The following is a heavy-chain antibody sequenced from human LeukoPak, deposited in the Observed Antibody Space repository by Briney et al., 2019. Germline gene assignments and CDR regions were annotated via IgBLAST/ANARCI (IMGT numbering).Heavy chain of an antibody. D-gene: IGHD2-2*01. CDR1: GFTFSSYV. CDR3: AREYCSSTSCYSDY. Sequence: PGRSLRLSCAASGFTFSSYVMHWVRQAPGKGLEWVAVIWYDGSNKYYADSVKGRFTISRDNSKNTLYLQMNSLRAEDTAVYYCAREYCSSTSCYSDYWGQGTLVTVSS. J-gene: IGHJ4*02. CDR2: IWYDGSNK. V-gene: IGHV3-33*01.